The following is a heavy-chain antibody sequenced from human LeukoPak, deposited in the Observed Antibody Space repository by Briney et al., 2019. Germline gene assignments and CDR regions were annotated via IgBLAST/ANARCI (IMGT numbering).Heavy chain of an antibody. V-gene: IGHV4-34*01. CDR2: INHIGST. CDR3: ARDTELAAGRKRVYNWFDP. J-gene: IGHJ5*02. Sequence: SETLSLTCAVYGGSFSGYYWSWIRQPPGKGLEWIGEINHIGSTNYNPSLKSRVTISVDTSKNQFSLKLSSVTAADAAVYYCARDTELAAGRKRVYNWFDPWGQGTLVTVSS. CDR1: GGSFSGYY. D-gene: IGHD6-13*01.